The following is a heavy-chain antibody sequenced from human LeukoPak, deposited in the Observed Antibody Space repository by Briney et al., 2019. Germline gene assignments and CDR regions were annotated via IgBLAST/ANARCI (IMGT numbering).Heavy chain of an antibody. V-gene: IGHV4-59*01. Sequence: PSETLSLTCTVSGGSISSYYWSWIRQPPGKGLEWIGYIYYSGSTKYNPSLKSRVTISVDASKTQFSLKLDSVTAADTAVYYCARGSRELYYFDYWGQGTLVTVSS. CDR3: ARGSRELYYFDY. D-gene: IGHD1-7*01. J-gene: IGHJ4*02. CDR2: IYYSGST. CDR1: GGSISSYY.